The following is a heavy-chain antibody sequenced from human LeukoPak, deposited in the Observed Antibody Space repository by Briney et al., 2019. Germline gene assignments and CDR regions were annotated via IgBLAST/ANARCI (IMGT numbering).Heavy chain of an antibody. V-gene: IGHV3-74*01. J-gene: IGHJ6*04. Sequence: PGGSRRLSCAASGFTFSSYWMHWVRQAPGKGLVWVSRINTDGSSTTYADSVKGRFTISRDNAKNTLYLQMNSLRAEDTAVYYCARESTRRLEVDVWAKGPRSPSPQ. CDR2: INTDGSST. D-gene: IGHD5/OR15-5a*01. CDR3: ARESTRRLEVDV. CDR1: GFTFSSYW.